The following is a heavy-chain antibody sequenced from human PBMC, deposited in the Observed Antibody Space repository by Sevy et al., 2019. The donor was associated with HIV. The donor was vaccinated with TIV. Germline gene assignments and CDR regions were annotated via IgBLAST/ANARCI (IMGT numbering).Heavy chain of an antibody. V-gene: IGHV1-8*01. CDR2: MSPNTGAT. CDR3: ARGGNGDFWSYEYYYYGIDV. CDR1: GYTFTSYD. Sequence: ASVRVSCEAFGYTFTSYDINWVRQAPGQGLEWMGWMSPNTGATGFAPKFQGRVTLTRNKSITTAYMELSSLTCEDTAVYYCARGGNGDFWSYEYYYYGIDVWGQGTTVTVSS. D-gene: IGHD3-3*01. J-gene: IGHJ6*02.